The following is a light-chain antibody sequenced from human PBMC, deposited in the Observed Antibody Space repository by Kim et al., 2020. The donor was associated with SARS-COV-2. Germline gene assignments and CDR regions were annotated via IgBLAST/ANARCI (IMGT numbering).Light chain of an antibody. CDR3: SSYAAISNFV. J-gene: IGLJ1*01. CDR2: EVS. Sequence: QSALTQPPSASGSPGQSVTISCTGTSSDVGGYNYVSWYQQHPGKAPKLMIYEVSKRPSGVPDRSSGSKSGNTASLTVSGLQAEDEADYYCSSYAAISNFVFGTGTKVTVL. CDR1: SSDVGGYNY. V-gene: IGLV2-8*01.